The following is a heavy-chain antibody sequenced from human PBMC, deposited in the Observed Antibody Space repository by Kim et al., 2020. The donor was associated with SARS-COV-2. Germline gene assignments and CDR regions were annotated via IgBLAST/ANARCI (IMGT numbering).Heavy chain of an antibody. CDR2: INHSGST. CDR3: ARYRYSGYDPFDY. D-gene: IGHD5-12*01. J-gene: IGHJ4*02. Sequence: SETLSLTCAVYGGSFSGYYWSWIRQPTGKGLEWIGEINHSGSTNYNPSLKSRVTISVDTSKNQFSLKLSSVTAADTAVYYCARYRYSGYDPFDYWGQGT. CDR1: GGSFSGYY. V-gene: IGHV4-34*01.